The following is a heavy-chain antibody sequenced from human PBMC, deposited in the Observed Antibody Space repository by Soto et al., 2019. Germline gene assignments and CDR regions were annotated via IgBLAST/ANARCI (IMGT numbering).Heavy chain of an antibody. CDR2: INHSGST. J-gene: IGHJ6*02. Sequence: SDTLSLTCAVYGGSFSVYYWSWIRQPPGKGLEWIGEINHSGSTNYNPSLKSRVTISVDTSKNQFSLKLSSVTAADTAVYYCARGSSLSSWYCTSYYYGMDVWGQGTTVTVSS. CDR3: ARGSSLSSWYCTSYYYGMDV. CDR1: GGSFSVYY. V-gene: IGHV4-34*01. D-gene: IGHD6-13*01.